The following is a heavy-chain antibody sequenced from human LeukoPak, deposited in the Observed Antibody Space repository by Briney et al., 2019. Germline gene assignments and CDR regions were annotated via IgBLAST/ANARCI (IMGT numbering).Heavy chain of an antibody. J-gene: IGHJ4*02. V-gene: IGHV3-74*01. D-gene: IGHD4-17*01. CDR3: ARDYYGDLDY. CDR1: GFTLSSYW. Sequence: GGSLRLSCVASGFTLSSYWMNWVRHAPGKGLVWVSRINSDGSSTNYADSVKGRFTIFRDNAKNTLYLQMNSLRAEDSAVYYCARDYYGDLDYWGQGTLVTVSS. CDR2: INSDGSST.